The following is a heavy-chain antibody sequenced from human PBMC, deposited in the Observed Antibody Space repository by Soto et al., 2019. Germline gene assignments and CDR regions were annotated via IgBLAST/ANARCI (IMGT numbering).Heavy chain of an antibody. Sequence: PGGSLRLSCAASGFTFSGSAMHWVRQASGKGLEWVGRIRSKANSYATAYAASVKGRFTISRDDSKNTAYLQMNSLKTEDTAVYYCTRAGMRPSFGMDVWGQGTTVTVSS. CDR3: TRAGMRPSFGMDV. CDR2: IRSKANSYAT. V-gene: IGHV3-73*01. J-gene: IGHJ6*02. CDR1: GFTFSGSA.